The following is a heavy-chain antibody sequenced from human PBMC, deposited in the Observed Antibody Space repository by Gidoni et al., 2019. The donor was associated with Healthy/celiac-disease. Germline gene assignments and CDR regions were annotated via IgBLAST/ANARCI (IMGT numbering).Heavy chain of an antibody. CDR2: IKSKTDGGTT. Sequence: EVQLVESGGGLVKPGGSLRLSCSASGCPFRNAWMSWVRQAPGKGLEWVGRIKSKTDGGTTDYAAPVKGRFTISRDDSKNTLYLQMNSLKTEDTAVYYCTTGPGSYYRYYFDYWGQGTLVTVSS. CDR1: GCPFRNAW. V-gene: IGHV3-15*01. CDR3: TTGPGSYYRYYFDY. D-gene: IGHD3-10*01. J-gene: IGHJ4*02.